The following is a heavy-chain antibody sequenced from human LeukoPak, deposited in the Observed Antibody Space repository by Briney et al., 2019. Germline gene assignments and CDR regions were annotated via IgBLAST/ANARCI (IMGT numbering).Heavy chain of an antibody. CDR1: GGTFSSYA. V-gene: IGHV1-69*04. D-gene: IGHD5-12*01. Sequence: SVKVSCKASGGTFSSYAISWVRQAPGQGLEWVGRIIPILGIANYAQKFQGRVTITADKSTSTAYMELSSLRSEDTAVYYCARSRWLHTYNWFDPWGQGTLVTVSS. J-gene: IGHJ5*02. CDR3: ARSRWLHTYNWFDP. CDR2: IIPILGIA.